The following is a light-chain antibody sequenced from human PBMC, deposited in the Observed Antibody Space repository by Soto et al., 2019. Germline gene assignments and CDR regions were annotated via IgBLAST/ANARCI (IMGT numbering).Light chain of an antibody. V-gene: IGKV3-11*01. CDR3: PQRSSWPQLT. CDR2: DAS. CDR1: QSVSIN. J-gene: IGKJ4*01. Sequence: EIVLTQSPATLSLSPGQRATLSCRASQSVSINLAWYQHKPGQAPRLLIYDASNRATGIPARFSGSGSGTDFTLTISSLEPEDFAVYYCPQRSSWPQLTFGGGTKVEIK.